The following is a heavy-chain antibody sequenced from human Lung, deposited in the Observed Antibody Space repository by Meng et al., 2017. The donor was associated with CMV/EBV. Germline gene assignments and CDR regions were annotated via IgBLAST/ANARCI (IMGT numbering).Heavy chain of an antibody. Sequence: GGSXRLXCAASGFTFSSYSMHWVRQAPGKGLEWVSFIRSSGSNKYYADSVKGRFTISRDNSKNTLYLQMNSLRAEDTAVYYCAKDLRKSRLCSSSNCYTGLDLXGQGXRVTVSS. D-gene: IGHD2-2*02. CDR2: IRSSGSNK. CDR1: GFTFSSYS. J-gene: IGHJ5*02. CDR3: AKDLRKSRLCSSSNCYTGLDL. V-gene: IGHV3-30*02.